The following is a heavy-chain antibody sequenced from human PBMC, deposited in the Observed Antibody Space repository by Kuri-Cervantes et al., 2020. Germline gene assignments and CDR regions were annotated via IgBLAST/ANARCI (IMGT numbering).Heavy chain of an antibody. D-gene: IGHD5-24*01. Sequence: SETLSLTCDVSGYSINSGYYWSWIRQPPGKGLEWIGYIYSGNTNYNPSLKSRVTISVDTSQNQFSLKLSSVTAADTAVYYCARGRDGYSNDAFDIWGQGTMVTVSS. J-gene: IGHJ3*02. CDR1: GYSINSGYY. CDR3: ARGRDGYSNDAFDI. V-gene: IGHV4-61*01. CDR2: IYSGNT.